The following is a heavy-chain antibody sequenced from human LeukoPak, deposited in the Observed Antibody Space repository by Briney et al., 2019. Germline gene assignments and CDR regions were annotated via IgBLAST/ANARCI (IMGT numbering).Heavy chain of an antibody. CDR1: GYTFTSYY. Sequence: ASVKVSCKASGYTFTSYYMHWVRQAPGQGPEWMGWINPKSGGTNYAQKFQGRVTMTRDTSISTAYMELSRLRSDDTAVYYCARVPVGPYYYDTSGSFDYWGQGTLVTVSS. J-gene: IGHJ4*02. CDR2: INPKSGGT. V-gene: IGHV1-2*02. CDR3: ARVPVGPYYYDTSGSFDY. D-gene: IGHD3-22*01.